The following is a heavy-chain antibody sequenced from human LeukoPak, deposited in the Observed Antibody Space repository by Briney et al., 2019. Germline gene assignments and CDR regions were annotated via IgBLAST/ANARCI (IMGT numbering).Heavy chain of an antibody. Sequence: GGSLRLSCAASGFTFSSYWMSWVRQAPGKGLEWVANTKQDGNEKFYVDSVKGRFTISRDNAKNSLYLQMNSLRAEDTAVYYCSRDGYCSGGSFYSGYWGQGTLVTVSS. CDR3: SRDGYCSGGSFYSGY. CDR1: GFTFSSYW. V-gene: IGHV3-7*01. J-gene: IGHJ4*02. D-gene: IGHD2-15*01. CDR2: TKQDGNEK.